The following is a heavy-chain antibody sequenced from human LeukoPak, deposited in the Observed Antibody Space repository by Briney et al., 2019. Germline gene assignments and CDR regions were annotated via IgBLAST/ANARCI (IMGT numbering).Heavy chain of an antibody. D-gene: IGHD5-24*01. J-gene: IGHJ4*02. CDR1: GFTFSSYA. CDR3: ARGDGYNFACADY. V-gene: IGHV3-30-3*01. Sequence: GGSLRLSCAASGFTFSSYAMHWVRQAPGKGLEWVAVISYDGSNKYYADSVKGRFTISRDNSKNTLYLQMNSLRAEDTAVYYCARGDGYNFACADYWGQGTLVTVSS. CDR2: ISYDGSNK.